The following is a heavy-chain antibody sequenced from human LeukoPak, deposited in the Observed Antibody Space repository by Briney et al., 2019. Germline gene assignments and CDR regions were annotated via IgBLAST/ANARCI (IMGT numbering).Heavy chain of an antibody. Sequence: GASVTVSCKASGYTFTCFHIHWVRQAPGQGLEWMGLINPNSGGTNYAQRFQGRATMTRDTSISTAYMELIRLRSDDTAVYYCAKEGTGIDYWGQGTLVTVSS. V-gene: IGHV1-2*02. J-gene: IGHJ4*02. D-gene: IGHD3/OR15-3a*01. CDR3: AKEGTGIDY. CDR1: GYTFTCFH. CDR2: INPNSGGT.